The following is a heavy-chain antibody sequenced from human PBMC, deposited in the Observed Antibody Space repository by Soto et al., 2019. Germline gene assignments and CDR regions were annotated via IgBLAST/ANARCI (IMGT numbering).Heavy chain of an antibody. CDR2: ISYDGSNK. Sequence: QVQLVESGGGVVQPGRSLRLSCAASGFTFSSYAMHWARQAPGKGLEWVAIISYDGSNKYYADSVKGRFTISRDNSKRTLFLQMNSLRAEDTAVYYCARMDGSGYYGSYFDYWGQGTLVTVSS. V-gene: IGHV3-30-3*01. CDR3: ARMDGSGYYGSYFDY. J-gene: IGHJ4*02. D-gene: IGHD3-22*01. CDR1: GFTFSSYA.